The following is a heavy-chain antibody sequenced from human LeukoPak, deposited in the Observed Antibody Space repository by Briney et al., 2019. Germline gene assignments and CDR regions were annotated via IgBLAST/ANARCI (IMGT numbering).Heavy chain of an antibody. CDR3: ARGENNYGYYYFDY. V-gene: IGHV3-21*01. J-gene: IGHJ4*02. CDR1: EFTFSTYS. CDR2: ISSSSSYI. D-gene: IGHD5-18*01. Sequence: PGGSLRLSCAASEFTFSTYSMNWVRQAPGKGLEWVSSISSSSSYIYYADSVKGRFTISRDNAKNSLYLQMNSLRAEDTAVYYCARGENNYGYYYFDYWGQGPLVTVSS.